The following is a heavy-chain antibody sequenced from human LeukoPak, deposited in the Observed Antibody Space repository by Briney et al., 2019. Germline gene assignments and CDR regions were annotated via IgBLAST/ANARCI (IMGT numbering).Heavy chain of an antibody. CDR3: ATTDHSGRFYYFDN. J-gene: IGHJ4*02. V-gene: IGHV3-7*02. Sequence: GGSLRLSRVGSEFTFGTYWMSWLCHAPGKRLEWLANIKEDGSEKYYVDSVKGRFTISRDNAGKSLFLQMNSLRAEDTAVYYCATTDHSGRFYYFDNWGQGTLVTVSS. CDR2: IKEDGSEK. CDR1: EFTFGTYW. D-gene: IGHD6-13*01.